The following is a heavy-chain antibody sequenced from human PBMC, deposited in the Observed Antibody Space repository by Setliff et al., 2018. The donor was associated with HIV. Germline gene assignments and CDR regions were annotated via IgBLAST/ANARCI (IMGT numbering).Heavy chain of an antibody. Sequence: SVKVSCKASGDTFSSYAISWVRQAPGQALEWMGRIIPIFGTANYAQKFQGRVTITADKSTSTAYMEVNSLRSEDTAVYYWAGSSANTRHDSFDIWGQGTMVTVSS. V-gene: IGHV1-69*06. CDR1: GDTFSSYA. CDR3: AGSSANTRHDSFDI. CDR2: IIPIFGTA. J-gene: IGHJ3*02. D-gene: IGHD2-2*01.